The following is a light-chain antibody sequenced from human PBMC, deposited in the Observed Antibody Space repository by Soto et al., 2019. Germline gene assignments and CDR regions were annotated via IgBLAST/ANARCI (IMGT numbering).Light chain of an antibody. CDR3: GTWDSSLSAVV. V-gene: IGLV1-51*01. Sequence: QSVLTQPPSVCAAPGQRGTISCSGSGSNVEVNYVSWYQQLPGTAPKLLSYDNNMRPSGIPDRFSGSKSGTSATLDITGLQTGDEATFYCGTWDSSLSAVVFGGGTQLTVL. CDR1: GSNVEVNY. CDR2: DNN. J-gene: IGLJ2*01.